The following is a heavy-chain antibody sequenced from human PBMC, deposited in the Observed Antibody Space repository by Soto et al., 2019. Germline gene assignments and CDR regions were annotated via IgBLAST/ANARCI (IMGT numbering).Heavy chain of an antibody. CDR3: ARVASSSYD. CDR2: IYHSGST. Sequence: SETLSLTCAVSGYSISSGYYWGWIRQPPGKGLEWIGSIYHSGSTYYNPSLKSRVTISVDTSKNQFSLKVSSVTAADTAVYYCARVASSSYDWGQGTLVTVSS. D-gene: IGHD6-6*01. J-gene: IGHJ4*02. V-gene: IGHV4-38-2*01. CDR1: GYSISSGYY.